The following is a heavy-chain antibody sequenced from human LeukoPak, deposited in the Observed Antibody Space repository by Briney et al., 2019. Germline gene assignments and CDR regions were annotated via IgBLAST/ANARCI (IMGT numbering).Heavy chain of an antibody. Sequence: GGSLRLSCAASGFTFSSYAMSWVRQAPGKGLEWVSAISGSGGSTYYADSVKGRFTISRDNSKNTLYLQMNSLRAEDTAVYYCAKASSIVTVVGLGFDYWGQGTLVTVSS. J-gene: IGHJ4*02. V-gene: IGHV3-23*01. D-gene: IGHD2-2*01. CDR3: AKASSIVTVVGLGFDY. CDR1: GFTFSSYA. CDR2: ISGSGGST.